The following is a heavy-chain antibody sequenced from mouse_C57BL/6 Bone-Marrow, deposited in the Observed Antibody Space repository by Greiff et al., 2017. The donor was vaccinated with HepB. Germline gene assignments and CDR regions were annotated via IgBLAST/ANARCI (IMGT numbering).Heavy chain of an antibody. CDR1: GYTFTSYW. CDR3: ARGGTMPLDY. J-gene: IGHJ2*01. CDR2: IDPSDSET. Sequence: QVQLQQPGAELVRPGSSVKLSCKASGYTFTSYWMHWVKQRPIQGLEWIGNIDPSDSETHYNQKFKDKDTLTVDKSSSTAYMQLSSLTSEDSAVYYCARGGTMPLDYWGQGTTLTVSS. D-gene: IGHD1-1*02. V-gene: IGHV1-52*01.